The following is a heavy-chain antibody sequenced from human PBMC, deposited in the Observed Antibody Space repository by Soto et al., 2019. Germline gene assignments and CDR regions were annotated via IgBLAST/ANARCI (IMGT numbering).Heavy chain of an antibody. J-gene: IGHJ4*02. CDR3: AKGLSAVGSSYYGGEYFDY. D-gene: IGHD4-4*01. V-gene: IGHV3-23*01. CDR1: GFTFSNYV. CDR2: ISGSGRST. Sequence: EVQLLESGGGLVQPGGSLRLSCAASGFTFSNYVMNWVRQSPGKGLEWVSAISGSGRSTYYADSVKGRFTISRDNSKNTLYLQMNSLRAEDTAVYYCAKGLSAVGSSYYGGEYFDYWGQGTLVPVSS.